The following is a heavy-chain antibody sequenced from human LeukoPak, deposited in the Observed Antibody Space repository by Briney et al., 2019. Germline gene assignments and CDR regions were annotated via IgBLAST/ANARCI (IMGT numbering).Heavy chain of an antibody. J-gene: IGHJ3*02. CDR3: ARDGSANCSSTSCYSAFDI. Sequence: PSETLSLTCTVSGGSISSGGYYWSWIRQHPGKGLEWIGYIYYSGSTYYNPSLKSRVTISVDTSKNQFSLKLSSVTAADTAVYYCARDGSANCSSTSCYSAFDIWGQGTMVTVSP. V-gene: IGHV4-31*03. CDR2: IYYSGST. D-gene: IGHD2-2*01. CDR1: GGSISSGGYY.